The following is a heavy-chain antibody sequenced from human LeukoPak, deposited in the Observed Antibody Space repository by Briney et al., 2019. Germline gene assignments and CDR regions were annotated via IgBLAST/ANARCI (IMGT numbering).Heavy chain of an antibody. CDR1: GGSISSYY. Sequence: SETLSLTCTVSGGSISSYYWSWIRPPPGKGVEWIGYIYYSGSTNYNPSLKSRVTISVDTSKNQFSLKLSSVTAADTAVYYCARCPGYYDSSGYCDYWGQGTLVTVSS. V-gene: IGHV4-59*08. J-gene: IGHJ4*02. CDR2: IYYSGST. D-gene: IGHD3-22*01. CDR3: ARCPGYYDSSGYCDY.